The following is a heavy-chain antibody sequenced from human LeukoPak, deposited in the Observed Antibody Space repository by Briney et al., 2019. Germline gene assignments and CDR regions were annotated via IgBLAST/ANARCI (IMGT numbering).Heavy chain of an antibody. Sequence: GGSLRLSCAASGFTFSSYWMSWVRQAPGKGLEWVANIKQDGSEKYYVDSVKGRFTISRDNAKNSLYLQMNSLRAEDTAVYYCARDSLNYYDSSGYVDYWGQGTLVTVSS. V-gene: IGHV3-7*01. CDR2: IKQDGSEK. D-gene: IGHD3-22*01. CDR3: ARDSLNYYDSSGYVDY. J-gene: IGHJ4*02. CDR1: GFTFSSYW.